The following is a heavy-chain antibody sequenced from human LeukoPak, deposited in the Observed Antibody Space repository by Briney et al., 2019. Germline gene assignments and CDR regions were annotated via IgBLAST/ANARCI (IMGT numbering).Heavy chain of an antibody. CDR3: ARRKTGTMEDY. Sequence: PSETLSLTCTVSGGSISSYYWSWIRQPPGKGLEWIGYIYYSGSTNYNPSLKSRVTISVDTSKNQFSLKLSSVTAADTAVYYCARRKTGTMEDYWGQGTLVTVSS. V-gene: IGHV4-59*08. CDR2: IYYSGST. J-gene: IGHJ4*02. D-gene: IGHD1-7*01. CDR1: GGSISSYY.